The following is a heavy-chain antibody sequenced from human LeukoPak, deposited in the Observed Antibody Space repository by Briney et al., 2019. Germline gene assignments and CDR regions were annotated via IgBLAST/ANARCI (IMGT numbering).Heavy chain of an antibody. Sequence: SVKVSCKASGGTFSSYAISWVRQAPGQGLEWMGGIIPIFGTANYAQKFQGRVTITADESTSTAYMELSSLRSEDTAVYYCAREDQEVSGLDVWGKGTTVTVSS. V-gene: IGHV1-69*13. CDR2: IIPIFGTA. CDR1: GGTFSSYA. D-gene: IGHD3-10*01. CDR3: AREDQEVSGLDV. J-gene: IGHJ6*04.